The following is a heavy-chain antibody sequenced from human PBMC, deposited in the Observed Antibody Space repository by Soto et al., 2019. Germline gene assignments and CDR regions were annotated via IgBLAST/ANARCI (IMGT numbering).Heavy chain of an antibody. CDR3: ARFYCSSTSCYYFDY. D-gene: IGHD2-2*01. CDR2: ISAYNGNT. J-gene: IGHJ4*02. V-gene: IGHV1-18*01. Sequence: ASVKVSCKASGYTFTSYGISWVRQAPGQGLEWMGWISAYNGNTNYAQKLQGRVTMTTDTSTSTAYMELRSLRSDDTAVYYCARFYCSSTSCYYFDYWGQGTRVTVSS. CDR1: GYTFTSYG.